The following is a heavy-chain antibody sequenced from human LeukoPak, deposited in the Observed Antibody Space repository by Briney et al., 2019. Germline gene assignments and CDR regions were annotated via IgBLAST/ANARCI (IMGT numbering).Heavy chain of an antibody. V-gene: IGHV3-30*04. J-gene: IGHJ4*02. CDR2: ISYDGSNK. CDR1: GFTFSSYA. Sequence: PGGSLRLSCAASGFTFSSYAMHWVRQAPGKGLEWVAVISYDGSNKYYADSVKGRFTISRDNSKNTLYLQMNSLIAEDTAVYYCARDHSNMVRGVMVPYFDYWGQGTLVTVSS. D-gene: IGHD3-10*01. CDR3: ARDHSNMVRGVMVPYFDY.